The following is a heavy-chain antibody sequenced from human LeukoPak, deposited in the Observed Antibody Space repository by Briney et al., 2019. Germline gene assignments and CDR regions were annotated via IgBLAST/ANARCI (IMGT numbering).Heavy chain of an antibody. CDR1: GGSISSSSYY. D-gene: IGHD6-19*01. CDR2: IYYSGST. J-gene: IGHJ4*02. V-gene: IGHV4-39*07. Sequence: PSETLSLTCTVSGGSISSSSYYWGWIRQPPGKGLEWIASIYYSGSTYYNPSLKSRVTISVDTSKNQFSLKLSSVTAADTAVYYCASLGYSSGWYPRFDYWGQGTLVTVSS. CDR3: ASLGYSSGWYPRFDY.